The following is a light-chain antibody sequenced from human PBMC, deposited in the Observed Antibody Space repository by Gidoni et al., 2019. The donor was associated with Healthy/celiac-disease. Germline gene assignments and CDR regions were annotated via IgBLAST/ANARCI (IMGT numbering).Light chain of an antibody. CDR1: QSISSY. CDR2: AAS. CDR3: QQSYSTPRLT. J-gene: IGKJ4*01. Sequence: DIQMTQSPSSLSASVGDRVTITCRASQSISSYLNWYQQKPGKAPKLLIYAASSLQSGVPSRFSGSGYGTDFTLTISRLQPEDFATYYCQQSYSTPRLTFGGGTKVEIK. V-gene: IGKV1-39*01.